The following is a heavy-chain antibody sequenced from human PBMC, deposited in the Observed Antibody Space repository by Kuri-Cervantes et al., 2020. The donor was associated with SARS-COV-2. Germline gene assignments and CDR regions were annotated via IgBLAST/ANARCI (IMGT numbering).Heavy chain of an antibody. CDR3: ARYPFDH. V-gene: IGHV3-64*02. CDR1: GFTFSSYA. J-gene: IGHJ4*02. D-gene: IGHD2-2*01. Sequence: GESLKISCAASGFTFSSYAMHWVRQAPGKGLEYVSAISSNGGSTYYADSVKGRFTISRDNSKNTLYLQMGSLRAEDMAVYYCARYPFDHWGQGTLVTVSS. CDR2: ISSNGGST.